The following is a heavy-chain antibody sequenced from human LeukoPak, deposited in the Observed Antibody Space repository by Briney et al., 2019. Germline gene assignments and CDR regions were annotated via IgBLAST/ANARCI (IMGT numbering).Heavy chain of an antibody. V-gene: IGHV3-74*01. CDR3: ARDPSGWHSMDY. Sequence: GGSLRLSCAASGFTLNHYWMHWVRQAPGKGLVWVSRISPDGSSASYADSVRGRFTISRDKAKNTLYLQMNSLRAEETAVYYCARDPSGWHSMDYWGQGILVTVSS. CDR2: ISPDGSSA. D-gene: IGHD6-19*01. CDR1: GFTLNHYW. J-gene: IGHJ4*02.